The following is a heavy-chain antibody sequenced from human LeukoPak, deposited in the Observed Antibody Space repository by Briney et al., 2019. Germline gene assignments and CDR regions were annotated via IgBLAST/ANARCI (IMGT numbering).Heavy chain of an antibody. J-gene: IGHJ1*01. D-gene: IGHD2-2*02. CDR3: ASYCSSTSCYRGLEYFQH. V-gene: IGHV4-39*01. CDR2: IYYSGST. Sequence: SETLSLTCTVSGGSISSSSYYWGWIRQPPGKGLEWIGSIYYSGSTYYNPSLKSRVTISVDTSKNQFSLKLSSVTAADTAVYYCASYCSSTSCYRGLEYFQHWGQGTLVTVSS. CDR1: GGSISSSSYY.